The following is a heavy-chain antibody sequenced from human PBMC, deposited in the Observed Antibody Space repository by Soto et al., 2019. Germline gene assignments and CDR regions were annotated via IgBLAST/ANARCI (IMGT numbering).Heavy chain of an antibody. CDR1: GYTFTSYG. D-gene: IGHD2-2*02. J-gene: IGHJ5*02. CDR3: ARAVRIVVVPAAIRGWFDP. V-gene: IGHV1-18*04. CDR2: ISAYNGNT. Sequence: QVQLVQSGAEVKKPGASVKVSCKASGYTFTSYGISWVRQAPGQGLEWMGWISAYNGNTNYAQKLQGRVTMTTDTSTSTAYMELRSLRSGDTAVYYCARAVRIVVVPAAIRGWFDPWGQGTLVTVSS.